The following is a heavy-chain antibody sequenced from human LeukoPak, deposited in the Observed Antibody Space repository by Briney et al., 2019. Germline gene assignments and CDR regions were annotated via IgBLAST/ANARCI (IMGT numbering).Heavy chain of an antibody. CDR3: GRVLNAPKLLDY. CDR2: VFHLQTVPT. V-gene: IGHV4-38-2*02. J-gene: IGHJ4*02. Sequence: SETLSLTCTVSDSSIRSTVYWAWFRPPPGKGLGWIGTVFHLQTVPTYSNPSVESIVSMSIGTSKNHVSLNMPSVTAADTALYFCGRVLNAPKLLDYWGQGTLVTVSS. CDR1: DSSIRSTVY. D-gene: IGHD2-8*01.